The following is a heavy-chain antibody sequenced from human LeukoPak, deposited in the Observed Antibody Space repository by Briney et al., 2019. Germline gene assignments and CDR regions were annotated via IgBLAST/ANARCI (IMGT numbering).Heavy chain of an antibody. D-gene: IGHD3-3*02. CDR1: GGSISSYY. CDR2: IYYSGST. V-gene: IGHV4-59*08. J-gene: IGHJ5*02. CDR3: ARHSSFFGDWFDP. Sequence: SSETLSLTCTVSGGSISSYYWSWIRQPPGKGLEWIGYIYYSGSTNYNPSLKSRVTISVDTSKNQFSLKLSSVTAADTAVYYCARHSSFFGDWFDPWGQGTLVTVSS.